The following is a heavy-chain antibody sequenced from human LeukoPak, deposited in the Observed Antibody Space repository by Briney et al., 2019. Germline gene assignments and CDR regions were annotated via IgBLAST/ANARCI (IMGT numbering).Heavy chain of an antibody. Sequence: QPGGSLRLSCADSGFTFSSYEMNWVRQAPGKGLEWVAYISSSGSTIYYADSVKGRFTISRDNSKNTLYLQMNSLRAEDTAMYYCAKDSAYYYDSSGYYYDWGQGTLVTVSS. V-gene: IGHV3-48*03. CDR3: AKDSAYYYDSSGYYYD. J-gene: IGHJ4*02. D-gene: IGHD3-22*01. CDR2: ISSSGSTI. CDR1: GFTFSSYE.